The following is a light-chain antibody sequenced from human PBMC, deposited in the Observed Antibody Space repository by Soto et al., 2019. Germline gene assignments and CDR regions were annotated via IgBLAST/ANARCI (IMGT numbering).Light chain of an antibody. Sequence: IVMTQSPATRSVSPGERATLSCRASQSVSSNLAWYQQKHGQPPRLLIYGASSRATGIPDRFSGSGSGTDGTLTISRLKTEDGAVFYCQHYDSLTITFGQGTRLEIK. CDR2: GAS. CDR1: QSVSSN. CDR3: QHYDSLTIT. J-gene: IGKJ5*01. V-gene: IGKV3D-15*01.